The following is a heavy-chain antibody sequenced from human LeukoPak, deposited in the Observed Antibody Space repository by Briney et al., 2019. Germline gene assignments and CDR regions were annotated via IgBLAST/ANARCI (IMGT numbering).Heavy chain of an antibody. V-gene: IGHV3-48*03. CDR2: ISSSGSTT. J-gene: IGHJ4*02. CDR1: GFTFSNYE. Sequence: PGGSLRLSCAASGFTFSNYERNWVRQAPGKGLEWVSYISSSGSTTYYADSVKGRFTISRDNAKNSLYLQMNSLRAEDTAVYYCARGYCSGGSCYFDYWGQGTLVTVSS. CDR3: ARGYCSGGSCYFDY. D-gene: IGHD2-15*01.